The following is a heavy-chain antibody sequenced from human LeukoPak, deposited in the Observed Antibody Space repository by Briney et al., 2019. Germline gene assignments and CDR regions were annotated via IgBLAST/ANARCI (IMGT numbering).Heavy chain of an antibody. CDR1: GYTFIDFY. D-gene: IGHD2/OR15-2a*01. Sequence: SVKVSCKASGYTFIDFYMHWVRQAPGQGLEWMGGIIPILGTTNYAQKFQGRVTITADESTSTAYMELRSLRSEDTAVYYCARVNIRSTFFDYWGQGTLVTVSS. V-gene: IGHV1-69*13. CDR2: IIPILGTT. J-gene: IGHJ4*02. CDR3: ARVNIRSTFFDY.